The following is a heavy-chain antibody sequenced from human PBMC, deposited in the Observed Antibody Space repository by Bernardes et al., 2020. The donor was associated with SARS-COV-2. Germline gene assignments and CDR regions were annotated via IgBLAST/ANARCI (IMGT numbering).Heavy chain of an antibody. CDR2: INHSGST. CDR3: ARGRQQLAPDWFDP. V-gene: IGHV4-34*01. J-gene: IGHJ5*02. CDR1: GGSFSCYY. D-gene: IGHD6-6*01. Sequence: TLSLTCAVYGGSFSCYYWSWIRQPPGKGREWIGEINHSGSTNYNPSLKSRVTISVDTSKNQFSLKLSSVTAADTAVYYCARGRQQLAPDWFDPWGQGTLVTVSS.